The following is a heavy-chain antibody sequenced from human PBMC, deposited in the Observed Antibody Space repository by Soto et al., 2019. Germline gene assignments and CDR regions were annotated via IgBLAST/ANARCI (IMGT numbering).Heavy chain of an antibody. CDR1: GDSISSHY. CDR2: IHHSGST. Sequence: QVQLQGSGPGLVKPSETLSLTCTVSGDSISSHYWTWIRQSPEKGLEWMGYIHHSGSTNHNPAPESLDTRAVDTSRNRVSLELSSVTAADTAVYYCARTPTSHGGAFDIWGQGRLVTVSS. V-gene: IGHV4-59*11. CDR3: ARTPTSHGGAFDI. J-gene: IGHJ3*02. D-gene: IGHD3-10*01.